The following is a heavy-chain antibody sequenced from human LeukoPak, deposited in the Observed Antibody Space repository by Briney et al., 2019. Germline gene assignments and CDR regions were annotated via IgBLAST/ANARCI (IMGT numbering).Heavy chain of an antibody. J-gene: IGHJ3*02. D-gene: IGHD3-10*01. Sequence: GGSLRLSCAASGFTFSSYSMNWVRQAPGKGLEWVSSISSSSSYIYYADSVKGRFTISRDNAKNSLYLQMNSLRAEDTAGYYCARGLLYEAFDIWGQGTMVTVSS. V-gene: IGHV3-21*01. CDR2: ISSSSSYI. CDR3: ARGLLYEAFDI. CDR1: GFTFSSYS.